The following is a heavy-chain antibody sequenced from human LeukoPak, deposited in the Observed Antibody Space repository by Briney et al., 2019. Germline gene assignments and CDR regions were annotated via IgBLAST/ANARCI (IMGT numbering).Heavy chain of an antibody. V-gene: IGHV3-48*02. CDR3: ARALFGSSGWYYFDY. CDR1: GFTFSSYS. Sequence: GGSLRLSCAASGFTFSSYSMNWVRQAPGKGLEWVSYISSSSSTIYYADSVKGRLTISRDNAKNSLYLQMNSLRDEDTAVYYCARALFGSSGWYYFDYWGQGTLVTVSS. CDR2: ISSSSSTI. D-gene: IGHD6-19*01. J-gene: IGHJ4*02.